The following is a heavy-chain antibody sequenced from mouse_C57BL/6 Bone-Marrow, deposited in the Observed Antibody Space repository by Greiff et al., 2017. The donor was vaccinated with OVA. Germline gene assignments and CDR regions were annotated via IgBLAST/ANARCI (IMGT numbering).Heavy chain of an antibody. CDR3: ARSGRGYFDY. D-gene: IGHD3-1*01. CDR1: GYTFTSYW. CDR2: IHPNRGST. Sequence: QVQLQQPGAELVKPGASVKLSCKASGYTFTSYWMHWVKQRPGQGLEWIGMIHPNRGSTNYNEKFKSKATLTVDKSSSTAYMQLSSLTSEDSAVYYCARSGRGYFDYWGQGTTLTVSS. J-gene: IGHJ2*01. V-gene: IGHV1-64*01.